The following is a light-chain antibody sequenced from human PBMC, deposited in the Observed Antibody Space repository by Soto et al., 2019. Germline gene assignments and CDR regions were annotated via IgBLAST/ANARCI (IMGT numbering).Light chain of an antibody. J-gene: IGKJ5*01. Sequence: EKVLSPRPSPHTFYPRERATLPWRGRQTISNYLAWYQQKPGQAPRLLIFAASSRATGIPARFSGSGSGTDFTLTISSLEPEDFAVYYCQQRSTWPPAITSGQGTRPEI. V-gene: IGKV3-11*01. CDR1: QTISNY. CDR3: QQRSTWPPAIT. CDR2: AAS.